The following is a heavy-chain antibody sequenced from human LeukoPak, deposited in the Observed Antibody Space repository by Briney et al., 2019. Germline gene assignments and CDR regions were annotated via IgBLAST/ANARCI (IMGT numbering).Heavy chain of an antibody. Sequence: PGGSLRLSCAASGATFSSSWMHWVRQAPGKGLVWVSRINSDATSTKYADSVKGRFTISRDNSKNTLYLQMNSLRAEDTAIYYCATSSGGYGDYVFDFWGQGTLVTVSS. D-gene: IGHD4-17*01. CDR3: ATSSGGYGDYVFDF. CDR2: INSDATST. J-gene: IGHJ4*02. CDR1: GATFSSSW. V-gene: IGHV3-74*03.